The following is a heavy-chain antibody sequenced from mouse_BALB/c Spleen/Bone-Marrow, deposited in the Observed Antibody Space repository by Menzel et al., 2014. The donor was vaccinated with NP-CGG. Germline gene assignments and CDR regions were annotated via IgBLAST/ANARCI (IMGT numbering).Heavy chain of an antibody. CDR2: IRNKANGYTT. Sequence: EVQGVESGGGLVQPGGSLRLSCATSGFTFTDYYMSWVRQTPGKALEWLGFIRNKANGYTTEYSASVKGRFTISRDNSQSILYLQMNTLRAEDSATYYCARDDDSPLDYWGQGTLVTVSA. J-gene: IGHJ3*01. CDR3: ARDDDSPLDY. D-gene: IGHD2-4*01. CDR1: GFTFTDYY. V-gene: IGHV7-3*02.